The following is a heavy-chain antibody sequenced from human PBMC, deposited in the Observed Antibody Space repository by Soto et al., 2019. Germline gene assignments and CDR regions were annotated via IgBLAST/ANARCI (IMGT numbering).Heavy chain of an antibody. D-gene: IGHD3-22*01. CDR2: ISYDGSNK. Sequence: QVQLVESGGGVVQPGRSLRLSCAASGFTFSSYGMHWVRQAPGKGLEWVAVISYDGSNKYYADSVKGRFTISRDNSKNTLYLQMNSLRSEDTAVYYCAKAREYYDSSGYYFDYWGQGTLVTVSS. CDR1: GFTFSSYG. J-gene: IGHJ4*02. CDR3: AKAREYYDSSGYYFDY. V-gene: IGHV3-30*18.